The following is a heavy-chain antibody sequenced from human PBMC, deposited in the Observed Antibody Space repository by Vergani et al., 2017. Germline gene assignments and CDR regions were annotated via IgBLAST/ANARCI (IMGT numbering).Heavy chain of an antibody. J-gene: IGHJ6*02. V-gene: IGHV3-33*01. CDR3: ASLPSVAGFASYYYYGMDV. CDR2: IWYDESNK. Sequence: QVQLVESGGGVFQPGRSLRLSCAASGFTFSSYGMHSVRQAPGKGLEWVAVIWYDESNKYYADSVKGRFTISRDNSKNTLYLQMNSMRAEDTAVYYGASLPSVAGFASYYYYGMDVWGQGTTVTVSS. D-gene: IGHD6-19*01. CDR1: GFTFSSYG.